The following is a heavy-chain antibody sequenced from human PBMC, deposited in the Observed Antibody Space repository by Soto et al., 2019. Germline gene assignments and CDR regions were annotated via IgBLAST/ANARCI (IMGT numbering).Heavy chain of an antibody. J-gene: IGHJ3*02. Sequence: SETLSLTCTVSGGSISSYYWSWIRQPPGKGLEWIGYIYYSGSTNYNPSLKSRVTISVDTSKNQFSLKLSSVTAADTAVYYCASSFTVSVTNDAFDIWGQGTMVTVSS. V-gene: IGHV4-59*01. CDR3: ASSFTVSVTNDAFDI. CDR1: GGSISSYY. CDR2: IYYSGST. D-gene: IGHD4-17*01.